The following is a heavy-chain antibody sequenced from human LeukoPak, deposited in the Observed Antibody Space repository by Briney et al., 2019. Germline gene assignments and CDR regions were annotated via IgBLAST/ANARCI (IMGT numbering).Heavy chain of an antibody. D-gene: IGHD3-22*01. V-gene: IGHV1-18*01. J-gene: IGHJ4*02. CDR2: ISAYNGNT. CDR3: AILGHSSGRN. Sequence: ASVKVSCKGSGYTFTTYGISWVRQAPGQGLEWMGWISAYNGNTNYAQKLQGRVTMTTDTSTSTVYMELSSLRSEDTAVYYCAILGHSSGRNWGQGTLVTVPS. CDR1: GYTFTTYG.